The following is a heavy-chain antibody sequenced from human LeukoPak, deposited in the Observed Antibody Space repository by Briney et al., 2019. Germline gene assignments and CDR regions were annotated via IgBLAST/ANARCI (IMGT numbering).Heavy chain of an antibody. CDR1: GGSISSYY. D-gene: IGHD3-16*01. Sequence: SETLSLTCTVSGGSISSYYWSWIRQPPGKGLEWIGYIYNSGGTNCNPSLKSRVTISVDTSKNQFSLKLSSVTAADTAVYYCARESEYLLEHYADVWGQGTTVTVSS. J-gene: IGHJ6*02. V-gene: IGHV4-59*01. CDR3: ARESEYLLEHYADV. CDR2: IYNSGGT.